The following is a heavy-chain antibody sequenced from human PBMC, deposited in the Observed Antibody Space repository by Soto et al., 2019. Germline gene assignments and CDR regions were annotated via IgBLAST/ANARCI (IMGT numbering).Heavy chain of an antibody. V-gene: IGHV1-2*04. D-gene: IGHD2-15*01. CDR2: INPNSGGT. CDR1: GYTFTGYY. J-gene: IGHJ4*03. CDR3: ARDLLGRYCSGGSCYEGGYFDY. Sequence: ASVKVSCKASGYTFTGYYMHWVRQAPGQGLEWMGWINPNSGGTNYAQKFQGWVTMTRDTPISTAYMELSRLRSDDTAVYYCARDLLGRYCSGGSCYEGGYFDYWG.